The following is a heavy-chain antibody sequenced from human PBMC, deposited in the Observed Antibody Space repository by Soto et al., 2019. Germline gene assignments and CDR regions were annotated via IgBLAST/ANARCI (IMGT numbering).Heavy chain of an antibody. Sequence: QVQLVQSGAEVMKPGASVKVSCKASGFTSTRYSVHWVRQAPGQGPEWMGRINPNNGGTNYAQEFQGRVTMTSDTSTTTVYMDLSSLRFEDTAVYYCASRVKADFDVWGQGTTVTVS. J-gene: IGHJ6*02. V-gene: IGHV1-46*01. CDR3: ASRVKADFDV. CDR2: INPNNGGT. CDR1: GFTSTRYS. D-gene: IGHD3-16*02.